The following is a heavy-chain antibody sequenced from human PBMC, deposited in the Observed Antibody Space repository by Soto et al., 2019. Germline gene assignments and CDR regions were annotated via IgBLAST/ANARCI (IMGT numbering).Heavy chain of an antibody. D-gene: IGHD3-22*01. CDR3: ASSVGGSSGYYGLFDY. CDR1: GGTFSSYA. Sequence: ASVKVSCKASGGTFSSYAISWVRQAPGQGLEWMGGIIPIFGTANYAQKFQGRVTITVDKSTSTAYMELSSLRSEDTAVYYCASSVGGSSGYYGLFDYWGQGTLVTVSS. V-gene: IGHV1-69*06. J-gene: IGHJ4*02. CDR2: IIPIFGTA.